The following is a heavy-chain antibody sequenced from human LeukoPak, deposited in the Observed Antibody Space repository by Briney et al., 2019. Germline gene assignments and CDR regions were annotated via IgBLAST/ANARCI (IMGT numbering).Heavy chain of an antibody. Sequence: GGSLRLSCAASGFTFSSYAMGWVRQAPGKGLEWVSVISGSGGSPYYADSVKGRLTISRDNSKNTLYPQMNSVRAEDTALYYCAKDHSSGWYGGTYFDYWGQGTLVTVSS. CDR3: AKDHSSGWYGGTYFDY. CDR2: ISGSGGSP. CDR1: GFTFSSYA. J-gene: IGHJ4*02. V-gene: IGHV3-23*01. D-gene: IGHD6-19*01.